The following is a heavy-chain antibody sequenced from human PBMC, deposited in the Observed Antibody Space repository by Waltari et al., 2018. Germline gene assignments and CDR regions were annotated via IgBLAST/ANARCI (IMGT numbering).Heavy chain of an antibody. CDR1: GFTVSNSY. Sequence: EVQVEESGGDLIQPGGSLRLSCAVSGFTVSNSYMSWVRQAPGKGLGWVSKIYSEGHTNYADSVKDRFIISRDNSKNTVDLQMNSLRVEDTAMYYCTRDRGAPATAMGFDSWGQGTLVTVSS. CDR2: IYSEGHT. CDR3: TRDRGAPATAMGFDS. J-gene: IGHJ4*02. V-gene: IGHV3-53*01. D-gene: IGHD5-18*01.